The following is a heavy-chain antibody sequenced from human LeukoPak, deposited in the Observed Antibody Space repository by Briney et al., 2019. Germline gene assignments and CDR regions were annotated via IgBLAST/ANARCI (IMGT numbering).Heavy chain of an antibody. CDR2: IXXXGXXX. CDR1: GFTFSSYA. Sequence: PGGSLRLSCAASGFTFSSYAMHWVRQAPGKGXXXXAVIXXXGXXXYXXXXXXXXXXXXXXNSKNTLYLQMNSLRAEDTAVYYCARDWNQLLLDYWGQGNLVTVSS. V-gene: IGHV3-30*01. D-gene: IGHD2-2*01. J-gene: IGHJ4*02. CDR3: ARDWNQLLLDY.